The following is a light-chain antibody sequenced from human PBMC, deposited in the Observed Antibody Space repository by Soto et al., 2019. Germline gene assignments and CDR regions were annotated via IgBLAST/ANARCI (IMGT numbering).Light chain of an antibody. J-gene: IGKJ2*01. CDR3: QQRTDWRYT. CDR1: QSVSTY. Sequence: EIVLTQSPAILSLSPGERATLSCRASQSVSTYLAWYRQKPGQAPRLLVYDASNRATGIPARFSGSGSGTDFTLTISSLEPEDFAVYYCQQRTDWRYTFGQGTKLEIK. V-gene: IGKV3-11*01. CDR2: DAS.